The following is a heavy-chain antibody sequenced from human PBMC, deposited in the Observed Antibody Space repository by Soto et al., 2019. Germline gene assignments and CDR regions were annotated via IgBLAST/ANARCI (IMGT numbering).Heavy chain of an antibody. Sequence: EVQLVETGGGLIQPGGSLRLSCAASGFTVSSNYMSWVRQAPGKGLEWGSVIYSGGSTYYADSVKGRFTISRDNSKNTLYLQMNSLRAEDTAVYYCARGTLEWLPFDYWGQGTLVTVSS. V-gene: IGHV3-53*02. D-gene: IGHD3-3*01. CDR3: ARGTLEWLPFDY. CDR2: IYSGGST. J-gene: IGHJ4*02. CDR1: GFTVSSNY.